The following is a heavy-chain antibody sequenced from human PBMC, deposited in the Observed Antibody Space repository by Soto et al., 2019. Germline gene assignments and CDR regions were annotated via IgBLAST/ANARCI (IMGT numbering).Heavy chain of an antibody. V-gene: IGHV3-66*01. CDR2: IYSGGST. CDR3: ARDPWAADY. J-gene: IGHJ4*02. Sequence: GGSMRLPCAAAGLNGSTKYMSWVRKATGKGLEWVSVIYSGGSTFYADSVRGRFTISRDNSKNTVNLQMNSLRAEDTAVYYCARDPWAADYWGQGTLVTVSS. D-gene: IGHD3-16*01. CDR1: GLNGSTKY.